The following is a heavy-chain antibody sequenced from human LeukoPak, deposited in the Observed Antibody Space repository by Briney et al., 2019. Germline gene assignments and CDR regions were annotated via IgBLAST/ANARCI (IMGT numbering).Heavy chain of an antibody. V-gene: IGHV4-4*02. Sequence: SETLSLTCAVSGDSISSSNWWRWVRQPPGKGLEWIGEIYHSGSTNYNPSLQSRVTMSVDNSENHFSLKLSSVSAADTALYYCARSTVSVITRGAFDIWGQGTMVTVSS. J-gene: IGHJ3*02. CDR2: IYHSGST. D-gene: IGHD3-22*01. CDR1: GDSISSSNW. CDR3: ARSTVSVITRGAFDI.